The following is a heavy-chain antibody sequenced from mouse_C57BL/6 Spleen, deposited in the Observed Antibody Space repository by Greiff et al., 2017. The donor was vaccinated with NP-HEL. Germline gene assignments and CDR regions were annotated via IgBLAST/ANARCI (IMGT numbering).Heavy chain of an antibody. D-gene: IGHD2-4*01. CDR1: GYTFTSYW. CDR2: IHPNSGST. V-gene: IGHV1-64*01. J-gene: IGHJ3*01. CDR3: ARTPPLYDYGGGFAY. Sequence: QVQLQQPGAELVKPGASVKLSCKASGYTFTSYWMHWVKQRPGQGLEWIGMIHPNSGSTNYNEKFKSKATLTVDKSSSTAYMQLSSLTSEDSAVYYCARTPPLYDYGGGFAYWGQGTLVTVSA.